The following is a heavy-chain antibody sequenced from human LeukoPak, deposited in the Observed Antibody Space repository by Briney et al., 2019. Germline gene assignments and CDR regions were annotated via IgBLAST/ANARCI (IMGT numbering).Heavy chain of an antibody. Sequence: GGSLRLSCVGSGFTFNRYGIHWVRQAPGKGLEWVAVISYDGTTEFYGDTVKGRFTISRDNVKNTVFLHMNSLRGEDTAVYYCAKNDQVRGIFALYAWGQGALVTVSS. CDR1: GFTFNRYG. CDR3: AKNDQVRGIFALYA. CDR2: ISYDGTTE. J-gene: IGHJ5*02. V-gene: IGHV3-30*18. D-gene: IGHD3-10*01.